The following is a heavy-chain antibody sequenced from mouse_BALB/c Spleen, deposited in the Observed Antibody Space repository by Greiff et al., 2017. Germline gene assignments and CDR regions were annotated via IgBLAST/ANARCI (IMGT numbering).Heavy chain of an antibody. V-gene: IGHV5-4*02. CDR1: GFTFSDYY. CDR3: ARGELGLDY. Sequence: EVQLVESGGGLVKPGGSLKLSCAASGFTFSDYYMYWVRQTPEKRLEWVATISDGGSYTYYPDSVKGRFTISRDNAKNNLYLQMSSLKSEDTAMYYCARGELGLDYWGQGTTLTVSS. CDR2: ISDGGSYT. D-gene: IGHD4-1*01. J-gene: IGHJ2*01.